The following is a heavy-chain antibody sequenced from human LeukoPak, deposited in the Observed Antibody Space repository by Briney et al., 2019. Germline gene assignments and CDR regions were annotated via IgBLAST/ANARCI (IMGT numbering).Heavy chain of an antibody. CDR3: AKQDGSSVRYYFDY. D-gene: IGHD6-6*01. V-gene: IGHV3-21*04. Sequence: GGSLRLSCAASGFTFNRYNMNWVRRAPGKGLEWVSSISTSSSYIYYADSVKGRFTISRDNSKNTLYLQMNSLRAEDTAVYYCAKQDGSSVRYYFDYWGQGTLVTVSS. J-gene: IGHJ4*02. CDR2: ISTSSSYI. CDR1: GFTFNRYN.